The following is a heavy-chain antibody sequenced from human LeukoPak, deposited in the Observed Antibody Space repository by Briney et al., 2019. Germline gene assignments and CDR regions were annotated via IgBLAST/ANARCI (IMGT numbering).Heavy chain of an antibody. CDR3: ARGQGATVPQVGKNWFDP. CDR1: GGSISTYY. V-gene: IGHV4-59*12. Sequence: SSETLSLTCTVSGGSISTYYWSWIRQPPGKGLEWIGYIYYTGSTSYNPSLKSRVTMSLDASKNQFSLKLISVTVADTAIYYCARGQGATVPQVGKNWFDPWGQGTRVTVSS. D-gene: IGHD1-26*01. J-gene: IGHJ5*02. CDR2: IYYTGST.